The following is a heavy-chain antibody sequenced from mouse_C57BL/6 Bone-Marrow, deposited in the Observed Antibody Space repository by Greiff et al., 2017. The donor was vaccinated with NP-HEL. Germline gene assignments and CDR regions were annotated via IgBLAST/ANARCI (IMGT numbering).Heavy chain of an antibody. D-gene: IGHD1-1*01. CDR3: ARSDYGSPYAMDY. V-gene: IGHV1-69*01. CDR2: IDPSDSYT. CDR1: GYTFTSYW. Sequence: VQLQQPGAELVMPGASVKLSCQASGYTFTSYWMHWVKQRPGQGLEWIGAIDPSDSYTNYNQKFKGKTILTVDKSSSTAYMQLSSLTSEDSAVYYCARSDYGSPYAMDYGGQGTSVTVSS. J-gene: IGHJ4*01.